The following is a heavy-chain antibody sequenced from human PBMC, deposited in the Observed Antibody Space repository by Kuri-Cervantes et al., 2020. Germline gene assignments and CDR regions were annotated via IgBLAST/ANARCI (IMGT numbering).Heavy chain of an antibody. J-gene: IGHJ4*02. Sequence: SQTLSLTCAVYGGSFSGYHCTWVRQPPGQGLEWIGEINHSGSTSYNPPLKSRVTIAADKSKNQFSLRLNSVTAADTAVYYCARGAELDGYCNGGSCLDYWGPGTLVTVSS. CDR3: ARGAELDGYCNGGSCLDY. CDR1: GGSFSGYH. D-gene: IGHD2-15*01. CDR2: INHSGST. V-gene: IGHV4-34*01.